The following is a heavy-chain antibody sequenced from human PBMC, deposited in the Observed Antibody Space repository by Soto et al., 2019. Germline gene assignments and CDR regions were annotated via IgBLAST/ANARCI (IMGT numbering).Heavy chain of an antibody. CDR3: ARHGGIAAAAPFDY. V-gene: IGHV4-39*01. Sequence: QLQLQESGPGLVKPSETLSLTCTVSGGSISSSSYYWGWIRQPPGKGLEWIGSIYYSGSTYYNPSLKSRVTISVDTSKNQFSLKLSSVTAADTAVYYCARHGGIAAAAPFDYWGQGTLVTVSS. CDR1: GGSISSSSYY. CDR2: IYYSGST. J-gene: IGHJ4*02. D-gene: IGHD6-13*01.